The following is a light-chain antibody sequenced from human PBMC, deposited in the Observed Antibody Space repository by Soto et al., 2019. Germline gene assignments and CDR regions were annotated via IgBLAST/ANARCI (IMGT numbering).Light chain of an antibody. V-gene: IGKV1-5*01. Sequence: DIQMTQSPSTLSASVGDRVTITCRASQSFSSWLAWYQQKPGKAPKLLIYDASSLESGVPSRFSGSGSGTEFTLTISSLQPDDFAVYYCQQYNKWPWTFGQGTKVDIK. CDR2: DAS. J-gene: IGKJ1*01. CDR3: QQYNKWPWT. CDR1: QSFSSW.